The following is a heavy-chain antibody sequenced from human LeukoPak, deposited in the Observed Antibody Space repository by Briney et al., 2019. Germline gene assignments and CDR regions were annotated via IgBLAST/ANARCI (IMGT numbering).Heavy chain of an antibody. D-gene: IGHD6-6*01. CDR2: ISGSGSGGST. V-gene: IGHV3-23*01. J-gene: IGHJ4*02. Sequence: GGSLRLSCAASGFTFSSSAMSWVRQAPGKGLEWVSSISGSGSGGSTYYADSVKGRFTISRDNSKNTLYLQMNSLRAEDTAVYYCARQGSSSAHFDYWGQGTLVTVSS. CDR1: GFTFSSSA. CDR3: ARQGSSSAHFDY.